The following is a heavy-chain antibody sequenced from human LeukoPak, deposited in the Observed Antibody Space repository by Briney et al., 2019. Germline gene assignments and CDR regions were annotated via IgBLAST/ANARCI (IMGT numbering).Heavy chain of an antibody. D-gene: IGHD6-19*01. CDR3: ARQGSNSSGWYPVDD. CDR2: MNPNSGGT. J-gene: IGHJ4*02. CDR1: GYTFTAYY. V-gene: IGHV1-2*02. Sequence: GASVKVSCKTSGYTFTAYYIHWLRQAPGQGLEWMGWMNPNSGGTKYAQTFQGRVTLTRDTSISTAYLELSSLTSDDTAVCFCARQGSNSSGWYPVDDWGQGTLVTVSS.